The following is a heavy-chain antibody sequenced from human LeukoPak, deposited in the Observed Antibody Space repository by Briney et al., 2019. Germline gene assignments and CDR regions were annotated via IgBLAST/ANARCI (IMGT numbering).Heavy chain of an antibody. CDR1: GDCVSGNSTA. V-gene: IGHV6-1*01. D-gene: IGHD5-24*01. Sequence: SQTLSLTCAISGDCVSGNSTAYNWIRQSPSRGLEWLGRTYYRSKWYNDYAVSVKSRITVNPDTSKNQLSLQLNSVTPEDTAVYYCARGGQGDGYSADEAFDFWGQGTMVTVSS. J-gene: IGHJ3*01. CDR3: ARGGQGDGYSADEAFDF. CDR2: TYYRSKWYN.